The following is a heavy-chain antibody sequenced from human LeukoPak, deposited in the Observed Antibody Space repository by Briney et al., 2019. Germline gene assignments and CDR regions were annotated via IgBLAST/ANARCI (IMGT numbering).Heavy chain of an antibody. CDR3: AKDIGGTGYYYGMDV. V-gene: IGHV3-9*01. D-gene: IGHD3-10*01. CDR2: ISWNSGSI. J-gene: IGHJ6*02. CDR1: GFTFDDYA. Sequence: PGGSLRLSCAASGFTFDDYAMPWVRQAPGKGLEWVSGISWNSGSIGYADSVKGRFTISRDNAKNSLYLQMNSLRAEDTALYYCAKDIGGTGYYYGMDVWGQGTTVTVSS.